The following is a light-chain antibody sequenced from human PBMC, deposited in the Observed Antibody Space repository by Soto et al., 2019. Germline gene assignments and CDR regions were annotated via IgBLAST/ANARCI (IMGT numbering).Light chain of an antibody. J-gene: IGLJ1*01. CDR3: SSYTSSSTLV. CDR1: NSDVGGYNF. Sequence: QSALTQPAFVSGSPGQSITISCTGTNSDVGGYNFVSWYHQHPGKVPKLMIYDVTNRPSGVSNRFSGSKSGNTASLTISGLQAEDEADYYCSSYTSSSTLVFGTGTKLTVL. V-gene: IGLV2-14*01. CDR2: DVT.